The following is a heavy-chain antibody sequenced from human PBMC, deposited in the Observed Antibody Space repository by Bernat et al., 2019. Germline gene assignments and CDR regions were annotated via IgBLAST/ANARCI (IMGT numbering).Heavy chain of an antibody. CDR2: IYSGGRT. CDR3: ARDSSPTTVTTFGDALDI. V-gene: IGHV3-53*05. D-gene: IGHD3-16*01. Sequence: EVQLVETGGDLIQPGGSLRLSCVASGIIVSSNYMSWIRQAPGKGLEWVSVIYSGGRTYYADSVKGRFTISRDNSKNTVYLQMNSLRVDDTAVYYCARDSSPTTVTTFGDALDIWGQGTVVTVSS. J-gene: IGHJ3*02. CDR1: GIIVSSNY.